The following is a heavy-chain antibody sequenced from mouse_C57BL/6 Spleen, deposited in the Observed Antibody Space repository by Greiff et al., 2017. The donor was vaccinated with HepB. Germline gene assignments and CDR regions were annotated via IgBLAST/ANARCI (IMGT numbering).Heavy chain of an antibody. CDR2: IDPSDSYT. CDR1: GYSFTSYW. V-gene: IGHV1-50*01. CDR3: ARGPSGYYYAMDY. Sequence: QVQLQQPGAELVKPGASVKLSCKASGYSFTSYWMQWVKQRPGQGLEWIGEIDPSDSYTNYNQKFKGKATLTVDTSSSTAYMQLSSLTSEDSAVYYCARGPSGYYYAMDYWGQGTSVTVSS. D-gene: IGHD6-1*01. J-gene: IGHJ4*01.